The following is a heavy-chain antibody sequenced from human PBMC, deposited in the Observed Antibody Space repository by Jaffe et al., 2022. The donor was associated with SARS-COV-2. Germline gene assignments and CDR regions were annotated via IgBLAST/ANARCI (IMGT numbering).Heavy chain of an antibody. D-gene: IGHD2-15*01. V-gene: IGHV3-7*01. CDR1: GFTFSSYW. J-gene: IGHJ5*02. Sequence: EVQLVESGGGLVQPGGSLRLSCAASGFTFSSYWMSWVRQAPGKGLEWVANIKQDGSEKYYVDSVKGRFTISRDNAKNSLYLQMNSLRAEDTAVYYCARVIVVVVAGADWFDPWGQGTLVTVSS. CDR3: ARVIVVVVAGADWFDP. CDR2: IKQDGSEK.